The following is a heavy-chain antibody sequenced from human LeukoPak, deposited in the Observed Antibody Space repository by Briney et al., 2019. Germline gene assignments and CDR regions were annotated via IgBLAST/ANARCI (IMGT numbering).Heavy chain of an antibody. CDR1: GFSFSDAW. CDR2: IKQDGSEK. J-gene: IGHJ3*02. D-gene: IGHD5-18*01. CDR3: ARGGYSYGTPHDAFDI. V-gene: IGHV3-7*01. Sequence: GGSLRLSCAVSGFSFSDAWMSWVRQTPGKGLEWVANIKQDGSEKYYVDSVKGRFTISRDNAKNSLYLQVNSLRAEDTAVYYCARGGYSYGTPHDAFDIWGQGTMVTVSS.